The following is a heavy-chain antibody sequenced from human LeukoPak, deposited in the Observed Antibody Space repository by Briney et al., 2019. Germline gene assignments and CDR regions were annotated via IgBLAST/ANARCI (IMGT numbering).Heavy chain of an antibody. D-gene: IGHD6-13*01. CDR3: ARAVRYSSQLEDWFDP. CDR1: GYTFTSYD. V-gene: IGHV1-8*01. J-gene: IGHJ5*02. CDR2: MNPNSGNT. Sequence: ASVKVSCKASGYTFTSYDINWVRQATGQGLEWMGWMNPNSGNTGYAQKFQGRVTMTRNTSISTAYMELSSLRSEDTAVYYCARAVRYSSQLEDWFDPWGQGTLVTVSS.